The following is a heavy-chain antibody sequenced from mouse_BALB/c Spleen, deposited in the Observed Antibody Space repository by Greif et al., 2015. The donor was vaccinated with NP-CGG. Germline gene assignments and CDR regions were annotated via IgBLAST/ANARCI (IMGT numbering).Heavy chain of an antibody. CDR1: GFTFSSFG. D-gene: IGHD1-1*02. J-gene: IGHJ1*01. CDR2: ISSGSSTI. Sequence: EVKLMESGGGLVQPGGSRKLSCAASGFTFSSFGMHWVRQAPEKGLEWVAYISSGSSTIYYADTVKGRFTISRDNPKNTLFLQMTSLRSEDTAMYYCARGIYGYWYFDVWGAGTTVTVSS. CDR3: ARGIYGYWYFDV. V-gene: IGHV5-17*02.